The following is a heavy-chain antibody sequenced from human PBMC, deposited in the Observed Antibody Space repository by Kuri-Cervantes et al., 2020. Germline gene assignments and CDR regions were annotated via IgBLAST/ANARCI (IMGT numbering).Heavy chain of an antibody. CDR2: ISSRTI. CDR1: GFAFIDYS. CDR3: VRDTIYAFDE. Sequence: GESLKISCAASGFAFIDYSLNWIRQAPGMGLEWVSYISSRTIYYADSVKGRFTISTDNAKNSVYLQMNSLRAEDTAVYYCVRDTIYAFDEWGQGTMVTVSS. V-gene: IGHV3-48*01. J-gene: IGHJ3*01. D-gene: IGHD3-3*01.